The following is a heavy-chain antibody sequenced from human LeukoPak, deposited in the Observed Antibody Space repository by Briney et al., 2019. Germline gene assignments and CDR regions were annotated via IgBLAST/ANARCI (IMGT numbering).Heavy chain of an antibody. CDR2: IYYSGST. V-gene: IGHV4-59*01. CDR3: AREGLRRAGNAFDI. D-gene: IGHD2-21*01. J-gene: IGHJ3*02. Sequence: SETLSLTCTVSGGSISSYYWSWIRQPPGKGLEWIGYIYYSGSTNYNPSLKSRVTISVDTSKNQFSLKLSSVTAADTAVYYCAREGLRRAGNAFDIWGQGTMVTVSS. CDR1: GGSISSYY.